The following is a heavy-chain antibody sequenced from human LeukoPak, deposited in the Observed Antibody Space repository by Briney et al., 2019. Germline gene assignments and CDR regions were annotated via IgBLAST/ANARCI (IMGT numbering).Heavy chain of an antibody. CDR2: INPDSGGT. CDR3: ARDMGGGSYDY. D-gene: IGHD1-26*01. V-gene: IGHV1-2*06. J-gene: IGHJ4*02. CDR1: GYTFTGYY. Sequence: ASVKVSCKVSGYTFTGYYLHWLRQAPGQGLEWMGRINPDSGGTNYAQKFQGRVTMTRDTSINTAYMDLSSLRSDDTAVYYCARDMGGGSYDYWGQGTLVTVSS.